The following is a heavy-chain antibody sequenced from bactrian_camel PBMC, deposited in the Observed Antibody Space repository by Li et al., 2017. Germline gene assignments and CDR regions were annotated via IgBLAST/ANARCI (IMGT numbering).Heavy chain of an antibody. CDR2: ISWSGDRT. V-gene: IGHV3-1*01. Sequence: VQLVESGGGLVQPGGSLRLSCAASGFTFDDYAMGWIRQAPGKGPEWVSRISWSGDRTNYVDSVKGRFTISRDNAKNTLYLQLNSLETEDTAMFYCAKYDRDGLSNWGQGTQVTVS. J-gene: IGHJ4*01. CDR1: GFTFDDYA. D-gene: IGHD4*01. CDR3: AKYDRDGLSN.